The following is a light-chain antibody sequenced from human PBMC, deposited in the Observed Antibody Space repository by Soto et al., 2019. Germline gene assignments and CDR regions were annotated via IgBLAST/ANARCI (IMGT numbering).Light chain of an antibody. J-gene: IGLJ1*01. CDR3: SSYTSSSTPLYV. V-gene: IGLV2-14*01. Sequence: SVLTQPASVSGSPVQSITISCTGTSSDVGGYNYVSWYQQHPGKAPKLMIYDVSNRPSGVSNRFSGSKSGNTASLTISGLQAEDEADYYCSSYTSSSTPLYVFGTGTKVTVL. CDR1: SSDVGGYNY. CDR2: DVS.